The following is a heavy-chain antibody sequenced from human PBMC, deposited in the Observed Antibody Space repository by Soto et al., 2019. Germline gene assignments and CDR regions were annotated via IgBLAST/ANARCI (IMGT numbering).Heavy chain of an antibody. CDR1: GDTSTTYV. D-gene: IGHD2-21*01. J-gene: IGHJ4*02. Sequence: VQLVQSGAEVKKPGSSVKVSCKASGDTSTTYVPSWVRQAPGQGPEWIGGINPMSRTAKYSEKYNGRVTITADEATRTAYLDLTSLRFEDTAVYFCARGTYCGSNCFFAREYWGQGTLVTVSS. V-gene: IGHV1-69*01. CDR2: INPMSRTA. CDR3: ARGTYCGSNCFFAREY.